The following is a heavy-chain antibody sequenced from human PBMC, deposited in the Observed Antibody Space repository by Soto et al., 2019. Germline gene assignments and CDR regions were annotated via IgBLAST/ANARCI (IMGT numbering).Heavy chain of an antibody. D-gene: IGHD4-17*01. Sequence: SETLSLTCAVYGGSFSGYYWSWIRQPPGKGLERIGEINHSGSTNYNPSLKSRVTISVDTSKNQFSLKLSSVTAADTAVYYCARENYGGNSGGLDYWGQGTLVTVS. CDR3: ARENYGGNSGGLDY. J-gene: IGHJ4*02. CDR1: GGSFSGYY. CDR2: INHSGST. V-gene: IGHV4-34*01.